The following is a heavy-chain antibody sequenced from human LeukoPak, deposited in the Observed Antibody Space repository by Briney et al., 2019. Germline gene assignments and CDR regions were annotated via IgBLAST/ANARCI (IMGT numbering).Heavy chain of an antibody. CDR3: ARWYYYDSSGCFDY. CDR1: GGSISSYH. CDR2: IYYSGST. J-gene: IGHJ4*02. D-gene: IGHD3-22*01. V-gene: IGHV4-59*01. Sequence: SETLSLTCTVSGGSISSYHWSWIRQPPGKGLGGIGYIYYSGSTNYNPSLKSRVTISVDTSKNQFSLKLSSVTAADTAVYYCARWYYYDSSGCFDYWGQGTLVTVSS.